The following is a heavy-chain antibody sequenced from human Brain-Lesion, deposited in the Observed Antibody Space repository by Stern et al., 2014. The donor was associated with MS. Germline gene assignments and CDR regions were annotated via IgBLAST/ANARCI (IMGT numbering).Heavy chain of an antibody. Sequence: VQLVQSGPGLVKPSQTLSLTCTVSGGSISSGRDYWSWIRQPVGKGLEWIGRIHPSGSAFSTPSLKSRVPISTDPSMTQFSLELNSATAADTAIYYCASGYRIFDYWGQGILVTVSS. CDR3: ASGYRIFDY. CDR2: IHPSGSA. V-gene: IGHV4-61*02. J-gene: IGHJ4*02. CDR1: GGSISSGRDY. D-gene: IGHD5-18*01.